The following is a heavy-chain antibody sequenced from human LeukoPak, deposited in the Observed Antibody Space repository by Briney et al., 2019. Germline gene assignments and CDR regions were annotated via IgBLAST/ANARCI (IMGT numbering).Heavy chain of an antibody. CDR3: ARGSIVGATHWFDP. V-gene: IGHV4-59*08. Sequence: KSSEALSLTCTVSGGSISSYYWSWIRQPPGKGLEWIAYISDIGSINYNPSLKSRVTISLDTSKNQFSLKLSSVTAADTAVYYCARGSIVGATHWFDPWGQGTLVTVSS. D-gene: IGHD1-26*01. J-gene: IGHJ5*02. CDR2: ISDIGSI. CDR1: GGSISSYY.